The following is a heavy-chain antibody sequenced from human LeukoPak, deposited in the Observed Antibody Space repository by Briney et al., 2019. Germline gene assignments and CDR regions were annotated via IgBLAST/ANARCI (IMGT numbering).Heavy chain of an antibody. J-gene: IGHJ4*02. CDR3: ARAGYSSSWYPL. Sequence: SETLSLTCTVSGGSISSSYYYWGWIRQPPGKGLEWIGSIYSSGSTYYNPSLKSRVTISVDTSKNQFSLKLSSVTAADTAVYYCARAGYSSSWYPLWGQGTLVTVSS. D-gene: IGHD6-13*01. CDR2: IYSSGST. V-gene: IGHV4-39*07. CDR1: GGSISSSYYY.